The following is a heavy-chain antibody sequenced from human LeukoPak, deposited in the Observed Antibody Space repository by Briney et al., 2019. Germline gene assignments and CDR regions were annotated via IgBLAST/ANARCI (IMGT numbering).Heavy chain of an antibody. CDR2: IWYDGSNK. V-gene: IGHV3-33*01. J-gene: IGHJ5*02. CDR1: GFIFSSYG. CDR3: ARDQTSSYYDSSGYSNWFDP. D-gene: IGHD3-22*01. Sequence: PGRSLRLPCAASGFIFSSYGMHWVRQAPGKGLEWVAVIWYDGSNKYYADSVKGRFTISRDNSKNTLYLQMNSLRAEDTAVYYCARDQTSSYYDSSGYSNWFDPWGQGTLVTVSS.